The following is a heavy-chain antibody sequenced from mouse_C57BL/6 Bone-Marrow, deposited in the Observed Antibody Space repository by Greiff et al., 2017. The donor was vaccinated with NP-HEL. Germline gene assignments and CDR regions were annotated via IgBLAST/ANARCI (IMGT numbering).Heavy chain of an antibody. CDR2: IHPNSGST. CDR1: GYTFTSYW. V-gene: IGHV1-64*01. Sequence: QVQLQQPGAELVKPGASVKLSCKASGYTFTSYWMHWVKQRPGQGLEWIGMIHPNSGSTNYNEKFKSKATLTVDKSSSTAYMQLSSLTSEDSAVYYCARRRTVPYYFDYWGQGTTRTVSS. CDR3: ARRRTVPYYFDY. D-gene: IGHD1-1*01. J-gene: IGHJ2*01.